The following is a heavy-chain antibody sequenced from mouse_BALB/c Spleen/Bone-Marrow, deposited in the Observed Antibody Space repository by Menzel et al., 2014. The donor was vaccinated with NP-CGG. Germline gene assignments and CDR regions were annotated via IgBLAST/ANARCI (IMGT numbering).Heavy chain of an antibody. CDR1: GFTFSDYG. CDR3: ARFITTVVVDAMDY. V-gene: IGHV5-15*02. CDR2: ISNLAYSI. Sequence: EVQRVESGGGLVQPGGSRKLSCAASGFTFSDYGMAWVRQAPGKGPEWVAFISNLAYSIYYADTVTGRFTISRENAKNTLYLEMSSLRSEDTAMYYCARFITTVVVDAMDYWGQGTSVNVSS. J-gene: IGHJ4*01. D-gene: IGHD1-1*01.